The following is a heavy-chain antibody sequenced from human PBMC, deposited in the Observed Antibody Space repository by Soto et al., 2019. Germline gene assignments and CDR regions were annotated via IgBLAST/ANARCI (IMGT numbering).Heavy chain of an antibody. V-gene: IGHV1-69*01. CDR1: RGTFSRFA. Sequence: QVQLVQSGAEVKKPGSSVKVSCKASRGTFSRFAISWVRQAPGHGLEWMGGIIPIFGGATYAQKFQGRVTPTADEATSTAYMELTSLSSEDTVMYYCAKGAKRTYYYYAMDVWGQWNTVTVSS. J-gene: IGHJ6*02. CDR2: IIPIFGGA. CDR3: AKGAKRTYYYYAMDV.